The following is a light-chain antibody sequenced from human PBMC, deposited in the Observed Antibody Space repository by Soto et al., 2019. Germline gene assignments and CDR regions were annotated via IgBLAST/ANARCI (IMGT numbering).Light chain of an antibody. V-gene: IGKV4-1*01. CDR2: WAS. Sequence: DIVMTQSPDSLAVSLGERATINCKSSQSVLYSSNNKNYLAWYQQKPGQPPKLLIYWASTRESGVPDRFSGSGSGTDVTLTISSLQAEDVAVYYCQQYYCTPLTFGGGTKVEIK. J-gene: IGKJ4*01. CDR1: QSVLYSSNNKNY. CDR3: QQYYCTPLT.